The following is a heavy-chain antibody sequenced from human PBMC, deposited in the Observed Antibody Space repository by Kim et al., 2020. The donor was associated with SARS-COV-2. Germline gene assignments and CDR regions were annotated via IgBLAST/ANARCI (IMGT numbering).Heavy chain of an antibody. CDR3: ATENRAFDF. Sequence: ASVKVSCKASGYTFTGYHIHWVRQAPGQGLEWMGWINPNSGDTNYAQKFQGRVTMTRDTSTSTAYMELSRLRSDDTADTAVYYCATENRAFDFWGQGTLVTVSS. CDR1: GYTFTGYH. J-gene: IGHJ4*02. CDR2: INPNSGDT. V-gene: IGHV1-2*02. D-gene: IGHD1-26*01.